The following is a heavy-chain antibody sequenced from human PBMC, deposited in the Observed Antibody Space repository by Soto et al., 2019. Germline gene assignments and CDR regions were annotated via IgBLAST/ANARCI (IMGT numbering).Heavy chain of an antibody. D-gene: IGHD3-9*01. Sequence: PSETLSLTCTVSGGSISSSSYYWGWIRQPPGKGLEWIGSIYYSGSTYYNPSLKSRVTISVDTSKNQFSLKLSSVTAADTAVYYCARRETYYDILTGYHYYYGMDVWGQGTTVTVSS. J-gene: IGHJ6*02. CDR2: IYYSGST. CDR3: ARRETYYDILTGYHYYYGMDV. V-gene: IGHV4-39*01. CDR1: GGSISSSSYY.